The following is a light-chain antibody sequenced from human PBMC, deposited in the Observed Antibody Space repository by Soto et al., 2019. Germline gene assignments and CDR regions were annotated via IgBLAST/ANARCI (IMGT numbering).Light chain of an antibody. CDR1: SSNIGSNY. V-gene: IGLV1-47*02. CDR3: CSYAGSYVYV. CDR2: SNN. J-gene: IGLJ1*01. Sequence: QSVLTQPPSASGTPGQRVTISCSGSSSNIGSNYVYWYQQLPGTAPKLLIYSNNQRPSGVPDRFSGSKSGTSASLTISGLQAEDEADYYCCSYAGSYVYVFGTGTKVTVL.